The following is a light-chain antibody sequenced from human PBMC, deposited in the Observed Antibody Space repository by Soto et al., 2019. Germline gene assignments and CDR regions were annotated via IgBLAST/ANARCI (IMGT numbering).Light chain of an antibody. CDR3: QQYNNWLT. CDR2: GAS. CDR1: QSVSSN. Sequence: EMLLAQSPATLSLSPGERATLSCRASQSVSSNLAWYQQKPGQAPRLLIYGASTRATGIPARFSGSGSGTEFTLTISSLQSEDFAVYYCQQYNNWLTFGGGTKVDI. J-gene: IGKJ4*01. V-gene: IGKV3-15*01.